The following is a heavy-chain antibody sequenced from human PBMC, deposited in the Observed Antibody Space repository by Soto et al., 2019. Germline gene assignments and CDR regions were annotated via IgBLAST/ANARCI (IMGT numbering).Heavy chain of an antibody. D-gene: IGHD3-10*01. J-gene: IGHJ6*02. CDR3: ARHAVRGVINYYYYGMDV. CDR1: GGSISSSSYY. CDR2: IYYSGST. V-gene: IGHV4-39*01. Sequence: SETLSLTCTVSGGSISSSSYYWGWIRQPPGKGLEWIGSIYYSGSTYYNQSLKGRVTISVDTSKKQFTLKLSSVTAADTAVYYCARHAVRGVINYYYYGMDVWGQGTTVTVSS.